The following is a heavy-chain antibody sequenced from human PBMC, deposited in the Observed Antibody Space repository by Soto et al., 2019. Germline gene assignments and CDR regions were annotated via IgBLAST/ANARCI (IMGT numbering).Heavy chain of an antibody. D-gene: IGHD4-17*01. V-gene: IGHV4-34*01. J-gene: IGHJ4*02. CDR1: GGSFSGYY. CDR2: INHSGST. Sequence: QVQLQQWGAGLLKPSETLSLTCAVYGGSFSGYYWSWIRQPPGKGLEWIGEINHSGSTNYNPSLKSRVTISVDTSKNQFSLKLSSVTAADTAVYYCARVGGGDYGRYDYWGQGTLVTVSS. CDR3: ARVGGGDYGRYDY.